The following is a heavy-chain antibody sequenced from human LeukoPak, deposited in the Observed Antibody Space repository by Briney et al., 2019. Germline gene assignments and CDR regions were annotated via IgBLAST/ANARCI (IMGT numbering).Heavy chain of an antibody. D-gene: IGHD4-17*01. CDR1: GFTVSTNY. V-gene: IGHV3-66*01. CDR3: ASIRGVDDYGDYVDYYYYMDV. J-gene: IGHJ6*03. CDR2: IYSGRDT. Sequence: GGSLRLSCAASGFTVSTNYMNWVRQAPGKGLEWVSIIYSGRDTYYADSVKGRFTISRDNAKNSLYLQMNSLRAEDTAVYYCASIRGVDDYGDYVDYYYYMDVWGKGTTVTVSS.